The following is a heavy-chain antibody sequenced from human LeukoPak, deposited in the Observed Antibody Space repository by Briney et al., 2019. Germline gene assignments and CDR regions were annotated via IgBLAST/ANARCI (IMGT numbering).Heavy chain of an antibody. Sequence: GGSLRLSCAASGFTFSGSAMHWVRQASGKGLEWVGRIRSKANSYATAYAASVKGRFTISRDDSKNTAYLQMNSLKTEDTAVYYCTTDGVGIEGATFDYWGQGTLVTVSS. J-gene: IGHJ4*02. CDR2: IRSKANSYAT. V-gene: IGHV3-73*01. D-gene: IGHD1-26*01. CDR3: TTDGVGIEGATFDY. CDR1: GFTFSGSA.